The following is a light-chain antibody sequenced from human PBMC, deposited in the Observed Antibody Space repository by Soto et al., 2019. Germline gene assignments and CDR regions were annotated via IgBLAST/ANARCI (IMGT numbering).Light chain of an antibody. CDR3: KHYDNTPPYVT. CDR1: QHVSSSY. J-gene: IGKJ3*01. V-gene: IGKV3-20*01. Sequence: EIVLTHSPGTLSLSPGERATLSCRASQHVSSSYLVWYQQKPGQAPRLLIYGASSRATGIPDRFSGSGSGTEATLTIKRLEPEDFAVYYCKHYDNTPPYVTVGPGTKVDIK. CDR2: GAS.